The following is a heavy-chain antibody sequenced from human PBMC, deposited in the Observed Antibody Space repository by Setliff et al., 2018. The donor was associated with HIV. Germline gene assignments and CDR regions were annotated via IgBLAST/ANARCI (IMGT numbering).Heavy chain of an antibody. CDR2: IHHSGST. CDR3: ARRIYGNNPYFDY. Sequence: SETLSLTCAVSGYSITSGYYWGWIRQSPGRGLEWIGSIHHSGSTYYNPSLKSRVTISVDTSKNQFSLKLTSVTAADAAVYYCARRIYGNNPYFDYWGQGTLVTVSS. D-gene: IGHD4-17*01. CDR1: GYSITSGYY. V-gene: IGHV4-38-2*01. J-gene: IGHJ4*02.